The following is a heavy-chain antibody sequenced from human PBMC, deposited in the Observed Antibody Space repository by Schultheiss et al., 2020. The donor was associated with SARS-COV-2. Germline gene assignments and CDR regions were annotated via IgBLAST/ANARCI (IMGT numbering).Heavy chain of an antibody. J-gene: IGHJ4*02. CDR3: ARGRTRGSLPDY. D-gene: IGHD1-26*01. V-gene: IGHV4-4*07. CDR2: IYTSGST. CDR1: GGSISSYY. Sequence: SETLSLTCTVSGGSISSYYWSWIRQPAGKGLEWIGRIYTSGSTNYNPSLKSRVTISVDTSKNQFSLKLSSVTAADTAVYYCARGRTRGSLPDYWGQGTLVTVSS.